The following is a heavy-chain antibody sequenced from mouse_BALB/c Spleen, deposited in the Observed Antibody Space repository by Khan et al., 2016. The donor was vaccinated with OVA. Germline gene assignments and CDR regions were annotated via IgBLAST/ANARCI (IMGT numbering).Heavy chain of an antibody. CDR3: VRSDYGSVAF. V-gene: IGHV1S29*02. CDR2: FYPNSGGS. Sequence: VQLTQSGTEVAKPGASVKIYCKASGYTFTDYNIDWVKQRHGTSLEWIGYFYPNSGGSGYNQKFKTKATLIVDISSSTAYMDLSSLTSEDSAGNCCVRSDYGSVAFWGQVTLDSFSA. D-gene: IGHD1-2*01. CDR1: GYTFTDYN. J-gene: IGHJ3*01.